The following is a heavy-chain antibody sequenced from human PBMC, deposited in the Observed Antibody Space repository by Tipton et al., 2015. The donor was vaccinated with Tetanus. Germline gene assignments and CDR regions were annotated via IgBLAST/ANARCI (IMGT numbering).Heavy chain of an antibody. CDR1: GFALNDYW. Sequence: SLRLSCSVSGFALNDYWMHWVRQAPGKGLEWVSYISGSGDSIFYADSVKGRFIISRDNAKNSLYLQMSSLKAEDTAVYYCARDYSNKGLDVWGQGTTVTVSS. J-gene: IGHJ6*02. D-gene: IGHD4-11*01. CDR3: ARDYSNKGLDV. CDR2: ISGSGDSI. V-gene: IGHV3-11*01.